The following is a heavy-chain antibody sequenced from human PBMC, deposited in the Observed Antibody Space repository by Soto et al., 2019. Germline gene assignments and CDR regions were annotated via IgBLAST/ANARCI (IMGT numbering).Heavy chain of an antibody. CDR2: ISGGGGSI. D-gene: IGHD3-3*01. CDR3: AKAGPLRVLGYLGTYYYYGMDV. CDR1: GFTFKNYA. J-gene: IGHJ6*02. Sequence: EVQLLESGGGLVQPGGSLRLSCAASGFTFKNYAMSWARQAPGKGLEWVSGISGGGGSIHYADSVKGRFTISRDNSKNTLCLQMNSLRVEDTAVYYCAKAGPLRVLGYLGTYYYYGMDVWGQGTTVTVSS. V-gene: IGHV3-23*01.